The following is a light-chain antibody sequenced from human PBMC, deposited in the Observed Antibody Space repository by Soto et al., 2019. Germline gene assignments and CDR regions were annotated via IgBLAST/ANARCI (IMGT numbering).Light chain of an antibody. CDR2: YDS. Sequence: SYELTQPPSVSVAPGKTARITCGGNNIGSKSVHWYQQKPSQAPVLVIYYDSDRPSGIPERFSGSNSGNTATLTISRVEAGDEADYYCQVWDSSSDHPVFGGGTKLTVI. CDR3: QVWDSSSDHPV. V-gene: IGLV3-21*04. CDR1: NIGSKS. J-gene: IGLJ2*01.